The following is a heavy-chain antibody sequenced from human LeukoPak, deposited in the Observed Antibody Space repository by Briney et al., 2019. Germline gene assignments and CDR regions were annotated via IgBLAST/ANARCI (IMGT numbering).Heavy chain of an antibody. J-gene: IGHJ3*02. CDR2: MTTSGNTI. D-gene: IGHD1-20*01. V-gene: IGHV3-48*01. CDR3: ARDNWNDVEGAFDI. CDR1: GITFSGYS. Sequence: GGSLRLSCVVSGITFSGYSMIWVRQAPGKGLEWLSFMTTSGNTIFYAESVKGRFTMSRDNSKNTLYLQMNSLRAEDTAIYYCARDNWNDVEGAFDIWGQGTMVTVSS.